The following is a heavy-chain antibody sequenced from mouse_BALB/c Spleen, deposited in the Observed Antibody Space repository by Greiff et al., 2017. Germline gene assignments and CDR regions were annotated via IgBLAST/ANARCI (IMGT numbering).Heavy chain of an antibody. V-gene: IGHV1-87*01. CDR1: GYTFTSYW. CDR3: ARSGADYGNPYAMDY. D-gene: IGHD2-1*01. Sequence: QVQLQQSGAELARPGASVKLSCKASGYTFTSYWMQWVKQRPGQGLEWIGAIYPGDGDTRYTQKFKGKATLTADKSSSTAYMQLSSLASEDSAVYYCARSGADYGNPYAMDYWGQGTSVTVSS. J-gene: IGHJ4*01. CDR2: IYPGDGDT.